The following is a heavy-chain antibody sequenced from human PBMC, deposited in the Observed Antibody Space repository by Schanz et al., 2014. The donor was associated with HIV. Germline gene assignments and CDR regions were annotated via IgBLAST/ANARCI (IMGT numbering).Heavy chain of an antibody. V-gene: IGHV3-30*04. CDR3: AKAYCSSTICPPPYYYGMDV. D-gene: IGHD2-2*01. Sequence: QVQLVESGGGVVQPGRSLRLSCAVSGFTFSNYAMHWVRQAPGKGLEWEAVLSHDGSQKFYADSVKGRFTISRDNSKNTLYLQMNSLRPEDTAVYYCAKAYCSSTICPPPYYYGMDVWGQGTTVSVSS. J-gene: IGHJ6*02. CDR2: LSHDGSQK. CDR1: GFTFSNYA.